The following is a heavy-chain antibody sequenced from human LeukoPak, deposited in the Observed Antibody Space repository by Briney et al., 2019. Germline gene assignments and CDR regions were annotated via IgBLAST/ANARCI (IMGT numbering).Heavy chain of an antibody. D-gene: IGHD2/OR15-2a*01. CDR3: AGVFDAYVGYSDL. CDR2: ISSSSSYK. Sequence: GGSLRLFCAASEFTFSSYTMNWVRQAPGKGLEWISSISSSSSYKYYADSVEGRFTISRDNAMNSVYLEMNSLRAEDTAVYYCAGVFDAYVGYSDLGGRGTLVTVSS. V-gene: IGHV3-21*01. J-gene: IGHJ2*01. CDR1: EFTFSSYT.